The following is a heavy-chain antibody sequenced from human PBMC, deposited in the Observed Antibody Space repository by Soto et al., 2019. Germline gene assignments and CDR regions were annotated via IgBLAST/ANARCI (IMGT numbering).Heavy chain of an antibody. Sequence: GGSLRLSCAASGFTFSSYSMNWVRQAPGKGLEWVSYISSSSSTIYYADSVKGRFTISRDNAKNSLYLQMNSLRDEDTAVYYCARDMRWNYEYGMDVWGQGTTVTVSS. J-gene: IGHJ6*02. D-gene: IGHD3-16*01. CDR3: ARDMRWNYEYGMDV. V-gene: IGHV3-48*02. CDR2: ISSSSSTI. CDR1: GFTFSSYS.